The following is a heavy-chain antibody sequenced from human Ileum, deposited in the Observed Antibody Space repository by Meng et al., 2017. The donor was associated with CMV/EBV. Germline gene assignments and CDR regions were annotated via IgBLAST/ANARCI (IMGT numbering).Heavy chain of an antibody. CDR2: VYASGTT. CDR3: ARGDRSVTGTLDY. J-gene: IGHJ4*02. D-gene: IGHD6-19*01. V-gene: IGHV4-61*02. CDR1: GGSVSSSNYF. Sequence: TVSGGSVSSSNYFWNWIRQPAGKGLEWIGRVYASGTTNYNPSLESRVTISVDSSKNQFSLNLSSVTAADTAVYYCARGDRSVTGTLDYWGQGTLVTVSS.